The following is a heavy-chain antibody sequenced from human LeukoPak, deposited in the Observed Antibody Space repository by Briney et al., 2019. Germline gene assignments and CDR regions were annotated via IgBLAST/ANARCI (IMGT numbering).Heavy chain of an antibody. CDR2: IYSGGST. D-gene: IGHD7-27*01. J-gene: IGHJ4*02. Sequence: GGSLRLSCAASGFTVSSNYMCWVRQAPGKGLEWVSVIYSGGSTYYADSVKGRFTISRDNSKNTLYLQMNSLRAEDTAVYYCARESLGYYFDYWGQGTLVTVSS. V-gene: IGHV3-66*01. CDR1: GFTVSSNY. CDR3: ARESLGYYFDY.